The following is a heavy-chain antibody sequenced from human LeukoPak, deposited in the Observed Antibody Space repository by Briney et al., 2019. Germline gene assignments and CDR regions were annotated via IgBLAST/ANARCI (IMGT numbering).Heavy chain of an antibody. CDR1: GYTFTSYG. CDR2: ISAYNGNT. J-gene: IGHJ6*03. V-gene: IGHV1-18*01. CDR3: ARGIAAAGLEYYMDV. D-gene: IGHD6-13*01. Sequence: ASVKVSCKASGYTFTSYGISWVRQAPGQGLEWMGWISAYNGNTNYAQKLQGRVTMTTDTSTSTAYMELRSLRSDDTAVYYCARGIAAAGLEYYMDVWGKGTTVTISS.